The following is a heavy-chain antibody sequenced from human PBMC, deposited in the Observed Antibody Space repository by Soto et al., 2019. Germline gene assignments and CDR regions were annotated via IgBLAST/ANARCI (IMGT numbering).Heavy chain of an antibody. CDR3: ARDLRLGELSFNAFDI. V-gene: IGHV3-33*01. D-gene: IGHD3-16*02. CDR2: IWYDGSNK. Sequence: TFSSYGMHWVRQAPGKGLEWVAVIWYDGSNKYYADSVKGRFTISRDNSKNTLYLQMNSLRAEDTAVYYCARDLRLGELSFNAFDIWGQGTMVTVSS. J-gene: IGHJ3*02. CDR1: TFSSYG.